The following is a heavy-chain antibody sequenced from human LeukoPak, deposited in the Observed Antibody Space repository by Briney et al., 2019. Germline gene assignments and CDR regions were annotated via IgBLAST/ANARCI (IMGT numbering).Heavy chain of an antibody. CDR3: ARDHTKREYYFDY. CDR2: ISSSSSYI. V-gene: IGHV3-21*01. J-gene: IGHJ4*02. Sequence: KTGGSLRLSCAASGFTFSSYSMNWVRQAPGKGLEWVSSISSSSSYIYCADSVKGRFTISRDNAKNSLYLQMNSLRAEDTAVYYCARDHTKREYYFDYWGQGTLVTVSS. CDR1: GFTFSSYS. D-gene: IGHD2-8*01.